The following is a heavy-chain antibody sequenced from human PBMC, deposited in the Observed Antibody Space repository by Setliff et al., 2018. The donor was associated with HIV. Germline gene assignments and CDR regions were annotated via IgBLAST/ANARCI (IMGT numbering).Heavy chain of an antibody. CDR2: LKPDGSKT. V-gene: IGHV3-7*01. J-gene: IGHJ4*02. CDR3: ATAGRSGAIDY. CDR1: GFTFSNYE. Sequence: GGSLRLSCAASGFTFSNYEMNWVRQAPGKGLEWVANLKPDGSKTYYMDSVKGRFIISRDNTESSLFLQMNSLRVEDTAIYYCATAGRSGAIDYWGQGTVVTVSS. D-gene: IGHD1-26*01.